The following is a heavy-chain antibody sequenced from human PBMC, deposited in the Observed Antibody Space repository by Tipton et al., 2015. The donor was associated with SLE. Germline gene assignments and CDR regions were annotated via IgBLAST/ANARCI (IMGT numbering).Heavy chain of an antibody. D-gene: IGHD5-18*01. J-gene: IGHJ4*01. Sequence: QVQLVQSGAEVKKPGASVRVSCQASGYTFTTYGISWVRQAPEQGLEWMGWIGTYNGNTDYAQNLQDRVTMTSDTSPGTDYMDLSSLRTDVTVFYNCARGRVDSAMDVFDVWGHGTLVTVSS. V-gene: IGHV1-18*01. CDR3: ARGRVDSAMDVFDV. CDR1: GYTFTTYG. CDR2: IGTYNGNT.